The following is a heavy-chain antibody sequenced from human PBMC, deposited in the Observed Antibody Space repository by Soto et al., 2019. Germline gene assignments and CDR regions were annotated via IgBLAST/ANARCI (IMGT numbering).Heavy chain of an antibody. J-gene: IGHJ4*02. CDR1: GYSISSGSY. D-gene: IGHD5-18*01. CDR3: ARTGVYSHAN. V-gene: IGHV4-38-2*01. CDR2: IYKSGTT. Sequence: NPSETLSLTCAVSGYSISSGSYWGWIRQPPGKGLEWIGSIYKSGTTYYNPSLKSRLTISVDTSKNQFSLILSSVTATDTAVYFCARTGVYSHANWGQGTLVTVSS.